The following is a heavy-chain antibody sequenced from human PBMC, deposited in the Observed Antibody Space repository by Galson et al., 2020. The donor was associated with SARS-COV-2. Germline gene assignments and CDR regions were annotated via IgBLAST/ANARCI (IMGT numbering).Heavy chain of an antibody. Sequence: GGSLRLSCAASGFTFSSYAMSWVRQAPGKGLEWVSAISGSGGSTYYADSVKGRFTISRDNSKNTLYLQMNSLRAEDTAVYYCAKAGCTNGVCYMAYYYYYGMDVWGQGTTVTVSS. D-gene: IGHD2-8*01. J-gene: IGHJ6*02. CDR1: GFTFSSYA. CDR3: AKAGCTNGVCYMAYYYYYGMDV. CDR2: ISGSGGST. V-gene: IGHV3-23*01.